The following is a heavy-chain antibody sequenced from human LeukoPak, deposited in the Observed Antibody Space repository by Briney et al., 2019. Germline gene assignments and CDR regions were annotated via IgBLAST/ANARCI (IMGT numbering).Heavy chain of an antibody. D-gene: IGHD7-27*01. CDR3: AAVPGDAGY. J-gene: IGHJ4*02. Sequence: GGSLILSCAASGFTFRSFWMHWVRQAPGKGLLWVSRINSDGTSTTYADSVKGRFTISRDNAKNTVYLQMNSLRAEDTAVYYCAAVPGDAGYWGQGTLVTVSS. CDR1: GFTFRSFW. CDR2: INSDGTST. V-gene: IGHV3-74*01.